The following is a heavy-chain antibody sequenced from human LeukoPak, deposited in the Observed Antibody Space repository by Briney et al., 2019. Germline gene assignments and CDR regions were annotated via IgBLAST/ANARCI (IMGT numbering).Heavy chain of an antibody. J-gene: IGHJ4*02. D-gene: IGHD1-7*01. V-gene: IGHV3-30-3*01. CDR1: GFTFSSYA. CDR2: ISYDGSNK. Sequence: PGGSLRLSCAASGFTFSSYAMHWVRQAPGKGLEWVTVISYDGSNKYYADSVKGRFTISRDNSKNTLYLQMNSLRAEDTAVYYCVRMNYISSGWGAPFDYWGQGALVTVSS. CDR3: VRMNYISSGWGAPFDY.